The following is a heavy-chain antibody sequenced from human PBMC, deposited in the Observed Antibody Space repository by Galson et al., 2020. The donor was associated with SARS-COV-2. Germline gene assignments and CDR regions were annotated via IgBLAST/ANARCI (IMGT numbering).Heavy chain of an antibody. CDR2: IYPGDSDN. D-gene: IGHD5-18*01. CDR1: GYDFDDYW. CDR3: ARLGYRTSQWNPLDYFDY. V-gene: IGHV5-51*01. Sequence: ESLKISCTTSGYDFDDYWIGWGRHLPGKGLEWGGIIYPGDSDNRYSPSFEGQVTISADTSSTTAYLQWSSLRASDTGIYYCARLGYRTSQWNPLDYFDYWGQGTQATVSS. J-gene: IGHJ4*02.